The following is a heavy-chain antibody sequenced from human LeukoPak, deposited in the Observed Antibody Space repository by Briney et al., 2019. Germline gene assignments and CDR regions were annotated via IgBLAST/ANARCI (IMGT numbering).Heavy chain of an antibody. CDR1: GFTFSNYA. V-gene: IGHV3-33*01. J-gene: IGHJ4*02. Sequence: GGSLRLSCAASGFTFSNYAMHWVRQAPGKGLEWVTVIWYDGSNNYYADSVMGRFTISRDNSRNTLYLQMNSLRAEDTAAYYCAREAQGFDHWGQGTLVTVSS. CDR2: IWYDGSNN. CDR3: AREAQGFDH.